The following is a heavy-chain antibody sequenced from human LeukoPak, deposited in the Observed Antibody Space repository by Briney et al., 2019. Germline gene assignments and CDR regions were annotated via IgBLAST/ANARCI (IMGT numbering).Heavy chain of an antibody. V-gene: IGHV3-30*02. CDR3: AEDPPYYYGSGSSDAFDI. CDR1: GFTFSSYG. Sequence: GGSLRLSCAASGFTFSSYGMHWVRQAPGKGLEWVAFILYDGSNKYYADSVKGRFTISRDNSKNTLYLQMNSLRAEDTAVYYCAEDPPYYYGSGSSDAFDIWGQGTMVTVSS. CDR2: ILYDGSNK. J-gene: IGHJ3*02. D-gene: IGHD3-10*01.